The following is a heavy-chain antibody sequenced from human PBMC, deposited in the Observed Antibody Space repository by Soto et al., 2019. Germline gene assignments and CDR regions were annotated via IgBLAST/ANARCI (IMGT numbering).Heavy chain of an antibody. CDR3: ASHYSRSWINFEY. Sequence: EVQLVESGGGLVQPGGSLRLSCAASGFTFSSYEMNWVRQAPGKGLEWVSYISSSGSTIYYADYVKGRFTISRDNAKNSLYLQMNSLRDEDTAVYYCASHYSRSWINFEYWGQGTLVTVSS. D-gene: IGHD6-13*01. CDR1: GFTFSSYE. V-gene: IGHV3-48*03. J-gene: IGHJ4*02. CDR2: ISSSGSTI.